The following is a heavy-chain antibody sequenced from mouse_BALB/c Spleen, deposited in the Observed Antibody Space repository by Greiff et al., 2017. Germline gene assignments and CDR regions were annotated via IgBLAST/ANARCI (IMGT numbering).Heavy chain of an antibody. CDR3: ARKVRGAMDY. V-gene: IGHV1S56*01. D-gene: IGHD2-14*01. CDR2: IYPGDGST. J-gene: IGHJ4*01. Sequence: VKLMESGPELVKPGASVKMSCKASGYTFTSYYIHWVKQRPGQGLEWIGWIYPGDGSTKYNEKFKGKTTLTADKSSSTAYMLLSSLTSEDSAIYFCARKVRGAMDYWGQGTSVTVSS. CDR1: GYTFTSYY.